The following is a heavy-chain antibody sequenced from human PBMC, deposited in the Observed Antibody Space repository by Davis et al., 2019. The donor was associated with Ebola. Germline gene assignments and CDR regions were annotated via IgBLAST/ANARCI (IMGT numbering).Heavy chain of an antibody. CDR1: GFTFSSYG. V-gene: IGHV3-33*01. J-gene: IGHJ4*02. CDR3: AGGYAYCGGDCWTFDY. Sequence: PGGSLRLSCAASGFTFSSYGMHWVRQAPGKGLEWVAVIWYDGSNKYYADSVKGRFTISRDNSKNTLYLQMNSLRAEDTAVYYCAGGYAYCGGDCWTFDYWGQGTLVTVSS. D-gene: IGHD2-21*01. CDR2: IWYDGSNK.